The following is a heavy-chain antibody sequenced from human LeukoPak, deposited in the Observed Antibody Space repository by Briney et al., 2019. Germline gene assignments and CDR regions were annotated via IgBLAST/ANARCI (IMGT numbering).Heavy chain of an antibody. V-gene: IGHV1-46*01. CDR1: GYTFTSYN. J-gene: IGHJ4*02. Sequence: GASVKVSCKASGYTFTSYNIHWVRQAPGQGLEWMGIINPSGGSTNYAQKFQGRVTMTRDTSTSTVYMELSSLRYEDTAMYYCARDLYHRYYHNSGHAFDYWGQGTLVTVSS. D-gene: IGHD3-22*01. CDR3: ARDLYHRYYHNSGHAFDY. CDR2: INPSGGST.